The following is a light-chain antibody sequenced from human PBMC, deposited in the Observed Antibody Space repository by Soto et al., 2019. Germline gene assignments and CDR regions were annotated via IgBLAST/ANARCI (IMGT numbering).Light chain of an antibody. CDR1: SSNIGADYD. CDR2: GNI. J-gene: IGLJ1*01. Sequence: QSVLTQPPSVSGAPGQRVTISFTGSSSNIGADYDVHWYQQRPGPAPKLLSFGNINRPSGVPDRFSGSKSGTSASLAITGLPAEDEGDYYCQSYASTLSARYVFGTGTKLTVL. CDR3: QSYASTLSARYV. V-gene: IGLV1-40*01.